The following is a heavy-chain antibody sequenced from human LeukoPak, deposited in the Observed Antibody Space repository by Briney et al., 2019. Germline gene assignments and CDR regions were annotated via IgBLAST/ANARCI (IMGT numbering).Heavy chain of an antibody. J-gene: IGHJ4*02. CDR2: INHSGST. V-gene: IGHV4-34*01. Sequence: PSETLSLTCAVYGGSFSGYYWSWIRQPPGKGLEWIGEINHSGSTNYNPSLKSRVTISVDTSKNQFSLKLSSVTAADTAVYYCARGLSAAGYYFDYWGQGTLVTVSS. D-gene: IGHD2/OR15-2a*01. CDR3: ARGLSAAGYYFDY. CDR1: GGSFSGYY.